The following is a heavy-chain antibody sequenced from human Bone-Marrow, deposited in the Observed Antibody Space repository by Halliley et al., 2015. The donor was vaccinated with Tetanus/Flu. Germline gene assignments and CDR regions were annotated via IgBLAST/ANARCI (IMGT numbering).Heavy chain of an antibody. CDR3: TWSGAA. CDR2: IKTETDGGTI. V-gene: IGHV3-15*07. D-gene: IGHD3-3*01. Sequence: GKGLEWVGRIKTETDGGTIDYAAPVKGRFAISRDDSKNTVYLQMNSLKTEDTGVYFCTWSGAAWGQGTLVTVSS. J-gene: IGHJ5*02.